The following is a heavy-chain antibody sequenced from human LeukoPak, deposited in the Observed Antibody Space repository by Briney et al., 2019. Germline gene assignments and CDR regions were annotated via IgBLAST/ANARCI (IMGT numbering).Heavy chain of an antibody. D-gene: IGHD3-10*01. Sequence: GGSLRLSCAASGFTFSSYWMHWVRQAPGKGLVWVSRINSDGSSTSYADSVKGRFTISRDNAKNTLYLQMNSLRAEDTAVYYCARVSGSGSYYKGYMDVWGKGTTVTVSS. CDR1: GFTFSSYW. V-gene: IGHV3-74*01. J-gene: IGHJ6*03. CDR2: INSDGSST. CDR3: ARVSGSGSYYKGYMDV.